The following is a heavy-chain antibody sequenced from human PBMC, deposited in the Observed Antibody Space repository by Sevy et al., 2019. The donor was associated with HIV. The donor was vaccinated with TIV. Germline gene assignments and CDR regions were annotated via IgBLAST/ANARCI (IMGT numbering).Heavy chain of an antibody. J-gene: IGHJ4*02. CDR3: ATDQGPHYDILTGLDY. CDR2: ISGSGGST. D-gene: IGHD3-9*01. CDR1: GFTFSSYA. Sequence: GGSLRLSCAASGFTFSSYAISWVRQAPGKGLEWVSSISGSGGSTYYADSVKGRFTISRDNSKNTLYLQMNSLRAEDTAVYYCATDQGPHYDILTGLDYWGQGTLVTVSS. V-gene: IGHV3-23*01.